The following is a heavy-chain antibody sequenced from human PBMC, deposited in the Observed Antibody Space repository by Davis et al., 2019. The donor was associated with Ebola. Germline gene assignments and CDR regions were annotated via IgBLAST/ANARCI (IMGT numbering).Heavy chain of an antibody. D-gene: IGHD2-15*01. CDR1: GYSFTSYG. J-gene: IGHJ5*02. CDR3: ARGPGPPRYCSGGSCYSGNWFDP. CDR2: ISAYNGNT. Sequence: GESLKISCKGSGYSFTSYGISWVRQAPGQGLEWMGWISAYNGNTNYAQKLQGRVTMTTDTSTSTAYMELRSLRSDDTAVYYCARGPGPPRYCSGGSCYSGNWFDPWGQGTLVTVSS. V-gene: IGHV1-18*01.